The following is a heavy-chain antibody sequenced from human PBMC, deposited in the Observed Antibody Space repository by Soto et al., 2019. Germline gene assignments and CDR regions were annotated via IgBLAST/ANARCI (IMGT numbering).Heavy chain of an antibody. Sequence: QVQLVESGGGVVQPGRSLRLSCAASGFTFSSYGMHWVRQAPGKGLEWVAVISYDGSNKYYADSVKGRFTISRNNSKNTLYLQMNSLRAEDTAVCYCAKDGYSGYAEGYYFDYWGQGTLVTVSS. CDR2: ISYDGSNK. D-gene: IGHD5-12*01. J-gene: IGHJ4*02. V-gene: IGHV3-30*18. CDR1: GFTFSSYG. CDR3: AKDGYSGYAEGYYFDY.